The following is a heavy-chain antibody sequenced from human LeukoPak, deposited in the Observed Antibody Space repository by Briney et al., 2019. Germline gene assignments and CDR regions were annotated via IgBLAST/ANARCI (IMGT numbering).Heavy chain of an antibody. Sequence: ASVKASFKASGYTFTSYYMHWVRQAPGQGLEWMGIINPSGGSTSYAQKFQGRVTMTRDTSTSTVYMELSSLRSEDTAVYYCARDIAVVPAATPALGFDPWGQGTLVTVSS. V-gene: IGHV1-46*01. CDR3: ARDIAVVPAATPALGFDP. J-gene: IGHJ5*02. CDR2: INPSGGST. D-gene: IGHD2-2*01. CDR1: GYTFTSYY.